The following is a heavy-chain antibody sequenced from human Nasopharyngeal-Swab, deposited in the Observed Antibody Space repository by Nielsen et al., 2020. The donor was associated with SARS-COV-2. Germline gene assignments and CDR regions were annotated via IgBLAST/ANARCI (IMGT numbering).Heavy chain of an antibody. V-gene: IGHV4-39*01. CDR1: GGSISSSSYY. J-gene: IGHJ3*02. D-gene: IGHD3-3*01. CDR2: IYYSGST. CDR3: ARQSPDDFWSGYYPPDAFDI. Sequence: SETLSLTCTVSGGSISSSSYYWGWIRQPPGKGLEWIGSIYYSGSTYYNSSLKSRVTISVDTSKNQFSPKLSSVTAADTAVYYCARQSPDDFWSGYYPPDAFDIWGQGTMVTVSS.